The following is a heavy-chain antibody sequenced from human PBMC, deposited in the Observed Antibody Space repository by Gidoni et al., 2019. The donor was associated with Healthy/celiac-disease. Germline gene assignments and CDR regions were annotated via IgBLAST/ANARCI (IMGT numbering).Heavy chain of an antibody. V-gene: IGHV3-30*18. CDR3: AKDRRWRGQQPRYWYYYGMDV. CDR2: ISYDGINK. D-gene: IGHD6-13*01. CDR1: GFTFSSYG. Sequence: QVQLVESGGGVVQPGRSLRLSCAASGFTFSSYGMHWVRQAPGKGLEWVAVISYDGINKYYADSVKGRFTISRDNSKNTLYLQMNSLRAEDTAVYYCAKDRRWRGQQPRYWYYYGMDVWGQGTTVTVSS. J-gene: IGHJ6*02.